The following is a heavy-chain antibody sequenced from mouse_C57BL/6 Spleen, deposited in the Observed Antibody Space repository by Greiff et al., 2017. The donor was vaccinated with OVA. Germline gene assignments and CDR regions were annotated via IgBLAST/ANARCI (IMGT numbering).Heavy chain of an antibody. CDR1: GYAFTNYL. J-gene: IGHJ2*01. D-gene: IGHD2-4*01. V-gene: IGHV1-54*01. CDR3: AREGLRRYFDY. Sequence: VQLVESGAELVRPGTSVKVSCKASGYAFTNYLIAWVKQRPGQGLEWIGVINPGSGGTNYNEKFKGKATLTADKSSSTAYMQLSSLTSEDSAVYFCAREGLRRYFDYWGQGTTLTVSS. CDR2: INPGSGGT.